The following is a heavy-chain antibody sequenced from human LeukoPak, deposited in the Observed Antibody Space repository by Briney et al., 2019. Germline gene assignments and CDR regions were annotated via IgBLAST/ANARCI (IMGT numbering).Heavy chain of an antibody. CDR1: GYSFTCYW. CDR2: IYPGDSDT. Sequence: GEALKISFQGSGYSFTCYWIGWVRPMPGKGLEWMGIIYPGDSDTRYSPSFQGQVTISADKSISTAYLQWSSLKAPDTAMYYCANGIAAAGGFNYWGQGTQVTVSS. V-gene: IGHV5-51*01. D-gene: IGHD6-13*01. J-gene: IGHJ4*02. CDR3: ANGIAAAGGFNY.